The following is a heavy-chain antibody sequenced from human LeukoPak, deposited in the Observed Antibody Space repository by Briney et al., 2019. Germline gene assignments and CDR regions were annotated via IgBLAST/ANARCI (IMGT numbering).Heavy chain of an antibody. Sequence: EASVKVSCTASGYTFSNHAMHWVRQAPGQRPEWMGWINTGNGNTKYSQKFQDRITITRDTSASTAYMELRSLRSEDTAVYYCAKDDSSGWYLFDYWGQGTLVTVSS. CDR2: INTGNGNT. V-gene: IGHV1-3*04. D-gene: IGHD6-19*01. J-gene: IGHJ4*02. CDR1: GYTFSNHA. CDR3: AKDDSSGWYLFDY.